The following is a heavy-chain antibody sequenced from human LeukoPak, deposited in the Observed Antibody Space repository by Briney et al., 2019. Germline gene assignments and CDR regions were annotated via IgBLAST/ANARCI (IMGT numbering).Heavy chain of an antibody. V-gene: IGHV1-2*02. CDR1: GYSFSDIY. D-gene: IGHD2-8*02. CDR2: INPNNDDT. CDR3: ATSLRYCTRGGYSR. Sequence: ASVKVSCKASGYSFSDIYIDWVRQAPGPGLEWMGWINPNNDDTDYAQKFQGRVTMTRDMSITTAYMELNRLRSDDTATYYCATSLRYCTRGGYSRWGQGTLVTVSS. J-gene: IGHJ4*02.